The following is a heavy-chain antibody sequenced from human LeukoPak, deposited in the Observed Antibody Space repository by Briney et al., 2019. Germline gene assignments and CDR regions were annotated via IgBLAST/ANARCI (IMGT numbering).Heavy chain of an antibody. V-gene: IGHV1-69*13. CDR2: IIPIFGTA. Sequence: SVKVSCKASGGTFSSYAISWVRQAPGQGLEWMGGIIPIFGTANYAQKFQGRVTITADESTSTAYMELNSLRAEDTAVYYCAKDSHAYYYYMDVWGKGTTVTVSS. CDR1: GGTFSSYA. J-gene: IGHJ6*03. CDR3: AKDSHAYYYYMDV.